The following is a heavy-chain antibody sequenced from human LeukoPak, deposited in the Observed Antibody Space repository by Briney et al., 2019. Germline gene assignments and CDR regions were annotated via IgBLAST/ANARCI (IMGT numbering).Heavy chain of an antibody. CDR1: GFTFSSYW. CDR2: IKKDGSEK. Sequence: PGGSLRLSCAASGFTFSSYWMSWVRQAPGKGVEWVANIKKDGSEKYYVDSVKGRFTISRDNAKTSLYLQMNSLRAEDTAVYYCARDLSGVTGYTYGRGIDYWGQGTLVTVSS. V-gene: IGHV3-7*01. CDR3: ARDLSGVTGYTYGRGIDY. J-gene: IGHJ4*02. D-gene: IGHD5-18*01.